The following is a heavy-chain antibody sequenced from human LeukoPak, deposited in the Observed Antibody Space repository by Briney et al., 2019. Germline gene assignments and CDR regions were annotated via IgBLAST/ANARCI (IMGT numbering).Heavy chain of an antibody. CDR1: GFMFSRYG. Sequence: GALGLSCSASGFMFSRYGKRWVRQAPGEGVGGGSRISGSGGRTYYAGSVKGRFTISRDNSKNTLYLQMNSLRAEDTALYYCAKDKVSGWPYYYGLDVWGQGTTVTVSS. V-gene: IGHV3-23*01. CDR3: AKDKVSGWPYYYGLDV. CDR2: ISGSGGRT. D-gene: IGHD6-19*01. J-gene: IGHJ6*02.